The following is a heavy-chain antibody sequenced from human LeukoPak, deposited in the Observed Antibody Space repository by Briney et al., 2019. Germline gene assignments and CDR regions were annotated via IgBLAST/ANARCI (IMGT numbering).Heavy chain of an antibody. CDR3: AREPLYSSSWYDPFDY. J-gene: IGHJ4*02. CDR1: GFTFSSYT. Sequence: GGSLRLSCAASGFTFSSYTMSWVRQAPGKGLVWVSRINSDGSSTSYADSVKGRFTISRDNAKNTLYLQMNSLRAEDTAVYYCAREPLYSSSWYDPFDYWGQGTLVTVSS. D-gene: IGHD6-13*01. V-gene: IGHV3-74*01. CDR2: INSDGSST.